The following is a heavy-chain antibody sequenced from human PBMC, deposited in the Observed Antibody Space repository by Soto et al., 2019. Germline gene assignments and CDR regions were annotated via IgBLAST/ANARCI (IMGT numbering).Heavy chain of an antibody. J-gene: IGHJ6*02. V-gene: IGHV3-33*06. CDR3: AKDRGGYYYYGVDV. Sequence: GGSLRLSCAASGFTFSNYVIHWVRQAPGKGLEWVAVVWYDGTNKYYADSVKGRFTISRDNSKNTLYLQMNSLRAEDTAVYYCAKDRGGYYYYGVDVWGQGTTVTVSS. CDR2: VWYDGTNK. D-gene: IGHD3-10*01. CDR1: GFTFSNYV.